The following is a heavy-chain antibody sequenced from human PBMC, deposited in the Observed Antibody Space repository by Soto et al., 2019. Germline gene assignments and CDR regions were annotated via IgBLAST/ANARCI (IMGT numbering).Heavy chain of an antibody. J-gene: IGHJ4*02. D-gene: IGHD6-13*01. CDR2: ISYDGSNK. CDR3: AKTPGHSSSWYAVDY. Sequence: QVPLVESGGGVVQPGRSLRLSCAASGFTFSSYGMHWVRQAPGKGLEWVAVISYDGSNKYYADSVKGRFTISRDNSKNTLYLQMNSLRAEDTAVYYCAKTPGHSSSWYAVDYWGQGTLVTVSS. V-gene: IGHV3-30*18. CDR1: GFTFSSYG.